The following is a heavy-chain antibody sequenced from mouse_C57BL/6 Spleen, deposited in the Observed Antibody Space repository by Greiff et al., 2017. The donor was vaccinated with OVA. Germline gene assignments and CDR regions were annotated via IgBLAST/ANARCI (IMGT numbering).Heavy chain of an antibody. Sequence: VQLKESGPGLVKPSQSLSLTCSVTGYSITSGYYWNWIRQFPGNKLEWMGYISYDGSNNYNPSLKNRISITRDTSKNQFFLKLNSVTTEDTATYYCARGITTPFDYWGQGTTLTVSS. CDR2: ISYDGSN. CDR1: GYSITSGYY. D-gene: IGHD1-1*01. CDR3: ARGITTPFDY. J-gene: IGHJ2*01. V-gene: IGHV3-6*01.